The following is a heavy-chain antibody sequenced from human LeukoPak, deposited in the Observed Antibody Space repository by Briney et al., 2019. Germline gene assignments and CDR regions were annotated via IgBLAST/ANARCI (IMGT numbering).Heavy chain of an antibody. V-gene: IGHV4-34*01. J-gene: IGHJ4*02. CDR1: GGSFSGYY. Sequence: PSETLSLTCAVYGGSFSGYYWSWIRQPPGRGLEWIGEINHSGSTNYNPSLKSRVTISVDTSKNQFSLKLSSVTAADTAVYYCASSVRVVDIVATIFDYWGQGTLVTVSS. CDR2: INHSGST. D-gene: IGHD5-12*01. CDR3: ASSVRVVDIVATIFDY.